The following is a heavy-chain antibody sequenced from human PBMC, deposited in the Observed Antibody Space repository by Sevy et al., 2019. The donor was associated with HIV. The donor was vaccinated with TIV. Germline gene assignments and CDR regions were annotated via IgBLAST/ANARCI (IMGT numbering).Heavy chain of an antibody. D-gene: IGHD3-22*01. J-gene: IGHJ5*02. CDR2: ISSSSSYI. CDR3: ARSYYYDSSGYYYFNWFDP. V-gene: IGHV3-21*01. CDR1: GFTFSSYS. Sequence: GGSLRLSCAASGFTFSSYSMNWVRQAPVKGLEWVSSISSSSSYIYYADSVKGRFTISRDNAKNSLYLQMNSLRAEDTAVYYCARSYYYDSSGYYYFNWFDPWGQGTLVTVSS.